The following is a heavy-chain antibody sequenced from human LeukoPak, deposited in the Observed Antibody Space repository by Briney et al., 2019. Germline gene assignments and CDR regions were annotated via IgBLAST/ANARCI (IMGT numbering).Heavy chain of an antibody. V-gene: IGHV4-4*02. Sequence: PSGTLSLTCAVSGRSISSSNWWSWVRQPPRKGLEWIGEIYHSGSTNYNPSLKSRVTISVDKSKNQFSLKLSSVTASDTAVYYCVRSPAILREGGWMIWFDPWGQGTLVTVSS. CDR1: GRSISSSNW. CDR2: IYHSGST. D-gene: IGHD6-19*01. J-gene: IGHJ5*02. CDR3: VRSPAILREGGWMIWFDP.